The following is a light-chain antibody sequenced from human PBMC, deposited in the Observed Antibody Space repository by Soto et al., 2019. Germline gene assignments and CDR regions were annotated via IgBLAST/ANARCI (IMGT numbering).Light chain of an antibody. CDR2: LGS. V-gene: IGKV2-28*01. J-gene: IGKJ4*01. CDR1: QSLLHRNGYNH. Sequence: DIVMTQSPLSLPVTPGEPASISCRSSQSLLHRNGYNHLDWYLQKPGQSPQLLIYLGSTRASGVPDRFSGSGSGTDFTLKISRVEPEDVGVYYCMQFLQTPLTFGGGTKVEI. CDR3: MQFLQTPLT.